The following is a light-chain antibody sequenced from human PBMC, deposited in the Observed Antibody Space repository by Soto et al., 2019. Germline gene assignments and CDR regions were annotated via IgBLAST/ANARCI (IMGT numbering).Light chain of an antibody. CDR2: HVS. CDR3: SSYTLDSALYV. V-gene: IGLV2-8*01. J-gene: IGLJ1*01. CDR1: GTDVGQYNY. Sequence: QSVLTQPPSASGSPGQSVTISCTGAGTDVGQYNYVSWYQQHPGKAPKLLIHHVSRRPSGVPARFSGSKSGNTASLTVSGLQTEDEADYYCSSYTLDSALYVFGTGTKVTVL.